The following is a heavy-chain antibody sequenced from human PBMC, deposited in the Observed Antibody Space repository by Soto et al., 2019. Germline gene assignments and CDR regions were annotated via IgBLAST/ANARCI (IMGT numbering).Heavy chain of an antibody. Sequence: EVQLVESGGDLVKPGGSLRLSCTASGFTFYNTWMSWVRQAPGKGLEWVGRVKSKTDGGATDYTAPVKGRFTISRDDSQNTLYLQMNSLQTDDTAVYYCTTDRRSGYDPLFDFWGQGTLVTVSS. CDR2: VKSKTDGGAT. CDR3: TTDRRSGYDPLFDF. V-gene: IGHV3-15*01. D-gene: IGHD5-12*01. J-gene: IGHJ4*02. CDR1: GFTFYNTW.